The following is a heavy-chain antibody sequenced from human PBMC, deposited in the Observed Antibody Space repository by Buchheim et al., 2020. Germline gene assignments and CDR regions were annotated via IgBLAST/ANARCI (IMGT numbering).Heavy chain of an antibody. CDR2: ISSSSSYR. CDR1: GFTFSSYS. D-gene: IGHD3-10*01. CDR3: AREPFLLWFGEFDD. Sequence: EVQLVESGGGLVKPGGSLRLSCAASGFTFSSYSMNWVRQAPGKGLEWVSSISSSSSYRYYADSVKGRVTISRDNATNSLYLQMNSMRAEDTAVYYCAREPFLLWFGEFDDWGQGTL. V-gene: IGHV3-21*01. J-gene: IGHJ5*02.